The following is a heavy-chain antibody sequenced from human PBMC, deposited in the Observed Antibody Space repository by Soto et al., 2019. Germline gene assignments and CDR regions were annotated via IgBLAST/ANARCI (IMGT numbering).Heavy chain of an antibody. Sequence: PGGSLRLSCAASGFPFRSYGMHGVRQAPGKGLEWVAVISYDGSNKYYADSVKGRFTISRDNSKNTLYLQMNSLRAEDTAVYYCAKAQSNSQWLVMDYYYGMDVWGQGTTVTVSS. J-gene: IGHJ6*02. V-gene: IGHV3-30*18. CDR1: GFPFRSYG. CDR3: AKAQSNSQWLVMDYYYGMDV. D-gene: IGHD6-19*01. CDR2: ISYDGSNK.